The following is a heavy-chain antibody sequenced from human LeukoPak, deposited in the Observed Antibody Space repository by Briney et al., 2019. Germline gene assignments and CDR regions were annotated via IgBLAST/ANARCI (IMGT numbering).Heavy chain of an antibody. J-gene: IGHJ1*01. CDR3: ARSTLPGRSGRTEFFQH. CDR1: GFTFSNYY. CDR2: ISDSGNTI. V-gene: IGHV3-11*01. D-gene: IGHD6-19*01. Sequence: GGSLRLSCAASGFTFSNYYMTWIRQAPGKGLQWIPFISDSGNTIYYADSVEGQFTISRDNAKNSLYLQMHSLRAEDTAMYYCARSTLPGRSGRTEFFQHWGQGTLVTVSS.